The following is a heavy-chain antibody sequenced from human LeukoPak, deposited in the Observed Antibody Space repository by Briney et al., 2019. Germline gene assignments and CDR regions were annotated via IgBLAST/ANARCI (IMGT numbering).Heavy chain of an antibody. Sequence: GGSLRLSCAASGFTFSSYSMNWVRQAPGKGLEWVSFISSSSSTIYYADSVKGRFTISRDNAKNSLYLQMSSLRAEDTAVYYCAREPNSFLNQKPRQFDYWGQGTLVTVSS. D-gene: IGHD3-3*02. V-gene: IGHV3-48*04. CDR3: AREPNSFLNQKPRQFDY. CDR1: GFTFSSYS. CDR2: ISSSSSTI. J-gene: IGHJ4*02.